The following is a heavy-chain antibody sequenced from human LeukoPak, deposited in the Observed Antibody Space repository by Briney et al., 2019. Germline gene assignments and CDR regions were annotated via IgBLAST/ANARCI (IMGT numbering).Heavy chain of an antibody. D-gene: IGHD4-17*01. CDR3: ASFPTVTTPNYAFDI. Sequence: GSLRLSCAASGFTFSSYSMNWVRQAPGKGLEWVSSISSSSSYIYYADSVKGRFTISRDNAKNSLYLQMNCLRAEDTAVYYCASFPTVTTPNYAFDIWGQGTMVTVSS. CDR2: ISSSSSYI. CDR1: GFTFSSYS. V-gene: IGHV3-21*01. J-gene: IGHJ3*02.